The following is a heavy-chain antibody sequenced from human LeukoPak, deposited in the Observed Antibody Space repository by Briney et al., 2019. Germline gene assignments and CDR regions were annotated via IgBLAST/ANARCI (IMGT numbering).Heavy chain of an antibody. J-gene: IGHJ5*02. CDR2: INPNSGGT. Sequence: GASVKVSCKASAYTFTGYYMHWVRQAPGQGLEWMGWINPNSGGTNYAQKFQGRVTMTRDTSISTAYMELSRLRSDDTAVYYCAVEERRGNQPFDPWGQGTLVTVSS. D-gene: IGHD3-10*01. V-gene: IGHV1-2*02. CDR3: AVEERRGNQPFDP. CDR1: AYTFTGYY.